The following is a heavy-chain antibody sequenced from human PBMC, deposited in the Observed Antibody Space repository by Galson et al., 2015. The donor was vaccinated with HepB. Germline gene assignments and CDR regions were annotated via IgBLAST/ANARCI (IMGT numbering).Heavy chain of an antibody. CDR3: ARGYSGYDPPDY. CDR2: IIPILGIA. J-gene: IGHJ4*02. V-gene: IGHV1-69*10. CDR1: GGTFSSYA. D-gene: IGHD5-12*01. Sequence: SCKASGGTFSSYAISWVRQAPGQGLEWMGGIIPILGIANYAQKFRGRVTITADKSTSTAYMELSSLRSEDTAVYYCARGYSGYDPPDYWGQGALVTVSS.